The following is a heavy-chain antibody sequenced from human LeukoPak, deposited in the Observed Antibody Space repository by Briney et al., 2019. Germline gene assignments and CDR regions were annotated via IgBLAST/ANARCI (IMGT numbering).Heavy chain of an antibody. Sequence: SETLSLTCTVSGGSISSYYWSWIRQPAGKGLEWIGGIYTSGSTNYNPSLKSRVTMSVDTSKNQFSLELSSVTAADTAVYYCAREFWAAPSENWFDPWGQGTLVTVSS. CDR3: AREFWAAPSENWFDP. J-gene: IGHJ5*02. D-gene: IGHD3/OR15-3a*01. CDR1: GGSISSYY. CDR2: IYTSGST. V-gene: IGHV4-4*07.